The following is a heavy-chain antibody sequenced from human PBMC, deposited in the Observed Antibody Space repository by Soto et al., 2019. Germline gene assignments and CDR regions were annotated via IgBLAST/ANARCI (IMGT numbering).Heavy chain of an antibody. Sequence: QVQLVQSGAEVKKPGASVKVSCKASGYTFTSYGISWVRQAPGQGLEWMGWISGHNGNTNYAQKLQGRVTMTTDTSTGTAYRELRGLGCDDTAVCYCARDLAVGLVDYWGQGTLVTVSS. D-gene: IGHD6-19*01. CDR2: ISGHNGNT. J-gene: IGHJ4*02. CDR3: ARDLAVGLVDY. V-gene: IGHV1-18*01. CDR1: GYTFTSYG.